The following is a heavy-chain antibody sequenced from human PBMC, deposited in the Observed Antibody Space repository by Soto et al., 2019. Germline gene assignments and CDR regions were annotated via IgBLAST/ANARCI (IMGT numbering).Heavy chain of an antibody. CDR2: IYYSGST. J-gene: IGHJ5*02. CDR3: ARDMRRGVAGLRGWWFVP. Sequence: PSETLSLTCTVSGGSISSYYWCWIRQPPGKGLEWIGYIYYSGSTNYNPSLKSRVTISVDTSKNQFSLKLSSVTAADTAVYYCARDMRRGVAGLRGWWFVPWGQGTLVTVSS. D-gene: IGHD2-15*01. V-gene: IGHV4-59*01. CDR1: GGSISSYY.